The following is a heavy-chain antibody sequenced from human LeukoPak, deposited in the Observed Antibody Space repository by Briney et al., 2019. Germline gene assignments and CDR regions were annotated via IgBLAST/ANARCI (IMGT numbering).Heavy chain of an antibody. D-gene: IGHD6-19*01. J-gene: IGHJ4*02. CDR3: AVVAVAGMAY. V-gene: IGHV4-34*01. CDR2: INHSGST. Sequence: KPSETLSLTCAVYGGSFSGYYWSWIRQPPGKGLEWIGEINHSGSTNYNPSLKSRVTISVDTSKNQFSLKLSSVTAADTAVYYCAVVAVAGMAYWGQGTLVTVSS. CDR1: GGSFSGYY.